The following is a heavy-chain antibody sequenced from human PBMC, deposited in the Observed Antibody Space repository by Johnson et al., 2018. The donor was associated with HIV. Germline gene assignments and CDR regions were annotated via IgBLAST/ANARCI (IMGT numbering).Heavy chain of an antibody. V-gene: IGHV3-15*01. J-gene: IGHJ3*02. CDR2: IKSKTDGGTT. Sequence: VQLVESGGGLVKPGGSLRLSCTASGFTISDASMSWVRQAPGKGLEWVGRIKSKTDGGTTDYAAPVKGGFTISRDDSKNTLYLQMNSLKTEDSAVYYCTVRISMILALTRRDQDIWGQGTMVTVSS. D-gene: IGHD3-22*01. CDR3: TVRISMILALTRRDQDI. CDR1: GFTISDAS.